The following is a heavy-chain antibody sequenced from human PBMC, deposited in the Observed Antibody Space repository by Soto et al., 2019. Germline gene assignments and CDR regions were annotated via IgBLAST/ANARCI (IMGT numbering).Heavy chain of an antibody. J-gene: IGHJ6*02. CDR1: GGSISIYY. CDR3: ARQHCRGGGCYSGTPSYYYFGMDV. CDR2: IYTSGST. Sequence: QVQLQESGPRLVKPSETLSLTCTVSGGSISIYYWSWIRQPAGKGLEWIGRIYTSGSTNYNPSLKSRVTMSVETSKNQFSLRLTSVTAADTAIYYCARQHCRGGGCYSGTPSYYYFGMDVWGQGTTVTVSS. D-gene: IGHD2-15*01. V-gene: IGHV4-4*07.